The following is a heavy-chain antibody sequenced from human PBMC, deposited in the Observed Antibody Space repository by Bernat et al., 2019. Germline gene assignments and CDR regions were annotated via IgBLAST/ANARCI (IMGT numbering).Heavy chain of an antibody. D-gene: IGHD6-19*01. Sequence: EVQLVESGGGLVKPGGSLRLSCAASGFTFSSYSMNWVRQAPGKGLEWVSSISSSSSYIYYADSVKGRFTISRDNAKNSLYLQMNSLRAEDTAVYYCARDKYEQWLVVVEPWYFDYWGQGTLVTVSS. J-gene: IGHJ4*02. CDR1: GFTFSSYS. V-gene: IGHV3-21*01. CDR3: ARDKYEQWLVVVEPWYFDY. CDR2: ISSSSSYI.